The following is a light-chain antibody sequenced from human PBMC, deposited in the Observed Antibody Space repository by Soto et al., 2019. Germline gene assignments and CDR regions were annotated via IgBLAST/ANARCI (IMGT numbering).Light chain of an antibody. V-gene: IGLV1-44*01. CDR1: SSNIGFNT. CDR3: SSYTSSSTYV. Sequence: QSVLTQPPSASGTPGQRVTISCSGSSSNIGFNTLNWYQQFPGTAPKLLIYSTNHRPSGVPDRFSGSKSGTSGSLAISGLQSEDEADYYCSSYTSSSTYVFGTGTKVTVL. J-gene: IGLJ1*01. CDR2: STN.